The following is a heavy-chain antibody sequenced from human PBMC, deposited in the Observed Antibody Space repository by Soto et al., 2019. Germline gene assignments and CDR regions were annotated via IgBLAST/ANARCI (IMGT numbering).Heavy chain of an antibody. CDR1: GGSISSGGYS. CDR2: IYHSGST. Sequence: AAETLSLTCAVSGGSISSGGYSWSWLRQPPGKGLEWIGYIYHSGSTYYNPSLKSRVTLSVDTSKNQFSVRLNSVTAADTAVYYCAPLSVSLSGPYGIHVWGQGTTVTVSS. J-gene: IGHJ6*02. CDR3: APLSVSLSGPYGIHV. D-gene: IGHD2-15*01. V-gene: IGHV4-30-2*01.